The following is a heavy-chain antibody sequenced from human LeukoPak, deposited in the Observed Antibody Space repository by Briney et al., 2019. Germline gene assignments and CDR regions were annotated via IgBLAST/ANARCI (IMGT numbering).Heavy chain of an antibody. CDR2: VYSGGST. Sequence: PGGSLRLSCAASGFTVSSNYMSWVCQAPGKGLEWVSVVYSGGSTYYADSVKGRFTISRDNSKNTLYLQMNRLRADDTAVYYCARNRYYYYMDVWGKGTTVTVYS. CDR1: GFTVSSNY. J-gene: IGHJ6*03. V-gene: IGHV3-66*02. CDR3: ARNRYYYYMDV. D-gene: IGHD1-14*01.